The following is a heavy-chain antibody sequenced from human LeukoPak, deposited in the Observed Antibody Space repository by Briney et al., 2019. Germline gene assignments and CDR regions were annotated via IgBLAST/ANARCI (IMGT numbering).Heavy chain of an antibody. CDR1: GYTFTSYY. CDR3: ARDLYSGWFTFDY. D-gene: IGHD6-19*01. CDR2: INPSGGST. Sequence: ASVKVSCKASGYTFTSYYMHWVRQAPGQGLEWMGIINPSGGSTSYAQKFQGRVTMIRDMSTSTVYMELSSLRSEDTAVYYCARDLYSGWFTFDYWGQGTLVTVSS. V-gene: IGHV1-46*01. J-gene: IGHJ4*02.